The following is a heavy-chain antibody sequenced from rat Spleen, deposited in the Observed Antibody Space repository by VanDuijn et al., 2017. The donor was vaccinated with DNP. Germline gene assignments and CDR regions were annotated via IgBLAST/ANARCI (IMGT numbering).Heavy chain of an antibody. D-gene: IGHD5-1*01. CDR2: IFTSGNRA. J-gene: IGHJ3*01. CDR1: GLTFSNYA. CDR3: VTRGTGNDNWFAY. V-gene: IGHV5-7*01. Sequence: EVQLVESGGGLVQPGRSLKLSCAASGLTFSNYAMAWVRQAPKKGLEWVATIFTSGNRAFYPDSVEGRFTISRDNAKSRLYLQMNSLKSEDTATYYCVTRGTGNDNWFAYWGQGSLVTVSS.